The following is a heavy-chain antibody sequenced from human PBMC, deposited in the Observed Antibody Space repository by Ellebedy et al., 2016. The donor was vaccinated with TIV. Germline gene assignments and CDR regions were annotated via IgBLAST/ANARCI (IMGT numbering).Heavy chain of an antibody. D-gene: IGHD2-8*01. CDR1: GYKFTTYW. CDR3: ARHTKGAMDV. V-gene: IGHV5-51*01. Sequence: GGSLRLXXKASGYKFTTYWIAWVRQMPGKGLEWMGVIYPEDSDIRYNQSFQGHVTISTDNSNSVAYLQWNSLKASDTAMYYCARHTKGAMDVWGQGTTVTVSS. CDR2: IYPEDSDI. J-gene: IGHJ6*02.